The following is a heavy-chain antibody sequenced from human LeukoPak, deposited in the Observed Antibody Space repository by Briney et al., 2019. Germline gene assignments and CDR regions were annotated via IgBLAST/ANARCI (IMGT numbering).Heavy chain of an antibody. CDR1: GFTFSRYA. CDR3: ARDDVLLWFGESK. D-gene: IGHD3-10*01. J-gene: IGHJ4*02. V-gene: IGHV3-23*01. Sequence: PGGSLRLSCEASGFTFSRYAMTWVRLAPGKGLEWVSTIGGLGGSTNYGDSVKGRFTISRDNSKDTLYLQMNSLRAEDTAVYYCARDDVLLWFGESKWGQGTLVTVSS. CDR2: IGGLGGST.